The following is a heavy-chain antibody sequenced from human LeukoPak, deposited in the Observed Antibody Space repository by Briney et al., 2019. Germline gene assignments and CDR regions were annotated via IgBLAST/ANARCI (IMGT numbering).Heavy chain of an antibody. CDR2: IYYSGST. V-gene: IGHV4-39*07. D-gene: IGHD4-23*01. J-gene: IGHJ4*02. Sequence: PSETLSLTCTVSGGSISSSSYYWGWIRQPPGKGLEWIGSIYYSGSTYYNPSLKSRVTISVDTSKHQFSLKLSSVTAADTAVYYCASRGYGGNPLDYWGQGTLVTVSS. CDR1: GGSISSSSYY. CDR3: ASRGYGGNPLDY.